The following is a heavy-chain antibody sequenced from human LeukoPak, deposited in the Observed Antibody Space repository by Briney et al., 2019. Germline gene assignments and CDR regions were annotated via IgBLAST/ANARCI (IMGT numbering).Heavy chain of an antibody. CDR2: IYYSGST. D-gene: IGHD1-26*01. CDR3: ARRSSGSYPQGDY. Sequence: PSETLSLTCTVSGGSISSSSYYWGWIRQPPGKGLEWIGSIYYSGSTYYNPSLKSRVTISVDTSKNQFSLKLSSVTAADTAVYYCARRSSGSYPQGDYWGQGTLVTVSS. CDR1: GGSISSSSYY. V-gene: IGHV4-39*01. J-gene: IGHJ4*02.